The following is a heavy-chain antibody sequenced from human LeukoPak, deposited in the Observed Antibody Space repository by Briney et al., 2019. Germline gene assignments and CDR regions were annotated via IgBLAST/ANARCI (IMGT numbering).Heavy chain of an antibody. CDR2: INSDGSST. CDR1: GFTLSSFR. V-gene: IGHV3-74*01. J-gene: IGHJ5*02. CDR3: ASSRT. Sequence: PGGSLRLSCAASGFTLSSFRMHWVRHAPGKGLVCCSRINSDGSSTSYADSVKGRFTISRDNAKNTLYLQMNSLRAEDTAVYYCASSRTWGQGTLVTVSS.